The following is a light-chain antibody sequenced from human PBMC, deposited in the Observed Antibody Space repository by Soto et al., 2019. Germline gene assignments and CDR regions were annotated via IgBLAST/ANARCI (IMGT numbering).Light chain of an antibody. V-gene: IGLV2-11*01. CDR2: DVT. CDR1: SSDVGHYSY. J-gene: IGLJ1*01. Sequence: QSVLTQPPSVSGSPGQSVTISCTGTSSDVGHYSYVSWYQQHPGKGPKLVIYDVTKRPSGVPDRFSGSKSGNTASLTISGLQAEDEADYYCCSYAGSSTLYVFGTGTEVTVL. CDR3: CSYAGSSTLYV.